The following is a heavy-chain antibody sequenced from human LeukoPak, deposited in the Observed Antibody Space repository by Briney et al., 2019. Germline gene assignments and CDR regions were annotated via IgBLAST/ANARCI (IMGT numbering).Heavy chain of an antibody. CDR2: IWYGGSNK. Sequence: PGGSLRLSCAASGFTFSSYGMHWVRQAPGKGLEWVAVIWYGGSNKYYADSVKGRFTISRDNSKNTLYLQMNSLRAEDTAVYYCAREQNWNYVSGTGGYAFDIWGQGTMVTVSS. J-gene: IGHJ3*02. V-gene: IGHV3-33*08. D-gene: IGHD1-7*01. CDR1: GFTFSSYG. CDR3: AREQNWNYVSGTGGYAFDI.